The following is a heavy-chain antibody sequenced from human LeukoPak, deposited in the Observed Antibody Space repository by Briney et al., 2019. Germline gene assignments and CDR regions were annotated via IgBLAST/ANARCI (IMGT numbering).Heavy chain of an antibody. J-gene: IGHJ4*02. CDR3: ARGSSRDGYNTAFDY. D-gene: IGHD5-24*01. CDR2: INAGNGNT. Sequence: ASVKVSCKASGYTFTSYAMHWVRQAPGQRLEWMGWINAGNGNTKYSQKFQGRVTITRDTSASTAYMELSSLRSEDTAVYYCARGSSRDGYNTAFDYWGQGTLVTVSS. V-gene: IGHV1-3*01. CDR1: GYTFTSYA.